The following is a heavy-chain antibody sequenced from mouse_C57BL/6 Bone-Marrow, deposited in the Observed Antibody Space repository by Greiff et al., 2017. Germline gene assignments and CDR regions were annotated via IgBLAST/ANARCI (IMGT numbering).Heavy chain of an antibody. V-gene: IGHV2-5*01. CDR2: IWRGGST. D-gene: IGHD2-5*01. Sequence: VQLQQSGPGLVQPSQSLSITCTVSGFSLTSYGVHWVRQSPGKGLEWLGVIWRGGSTDYNAAFMTRLSITKDNSKSQVFFKMSSLQADDTAIYYCATAYYSNYGFAYWGQGTLVTVSA. J-gene: IGHJ3*01. CDR1: GFSLTSYG. CDR3: ATAYYSNYGFAY.